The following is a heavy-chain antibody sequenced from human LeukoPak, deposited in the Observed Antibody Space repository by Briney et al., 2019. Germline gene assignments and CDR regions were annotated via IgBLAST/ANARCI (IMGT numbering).Heavy chain of an antibody. CDR3: ARSESCSGGSCYSPFYYYYYGMDV. V-gene: IGHV1-2*02. CDR1: GYTFTGYY. D-gene: IGHD2-15*01. J-gene: IGHJ6*02. Sequence: ASVKVSCKASGYTFTGYYMHWVRQAPGQGLEWMGWINSNSGGTNYAQKFQGRVTMTRDTSISTAYMELSRLRSDDTAVYYCARSESCSGGSCYSPFYYYYYGMDVWGQGTTVTVSS. CDR2: INSNSGGT.